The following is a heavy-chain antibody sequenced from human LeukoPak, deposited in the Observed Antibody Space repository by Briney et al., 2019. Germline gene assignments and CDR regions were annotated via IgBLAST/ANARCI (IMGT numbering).Heavy chain of an antibody. J-gene: IGHJ4*02. CDR2: INPNNGGT. Sequence: ASVKVSCKASGYTFTDYHIHWVRQAPGQGLEWMGWINPNNGGTNYAQKFQGRVTMTRDTSISTAYMELSSLRSDDTAVYYCARDPNPLRESYWGQGTLVTVSS. D-gene: IGHD1-26*01. CDR3: ARDPNPLRESY. CDR1: GYTFTDYH. V-gene: IGHV1-2*02.